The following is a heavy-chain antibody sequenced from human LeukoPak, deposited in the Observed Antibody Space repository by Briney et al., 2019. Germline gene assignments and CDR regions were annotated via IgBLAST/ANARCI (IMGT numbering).Heavy chain of an antibody. CDR1: GFTFSSYS. J-gene: IGHJ4*02. CDR2: ISGNGAGT. V-gene: IGHV3-23*01. CDR3: AKFSPYGDVGY. D-gene: IGHD4-17*01. Sequence: GGSLRLSCAASGFTFSSYSMSWVRQAPGKGLEWVSTISGNGAGTYYADSVKGRFTISRDNSKNTLFLQMNSLRAEDTAVYYCAKFSPYGDVGYWGQGTLVTVPS.